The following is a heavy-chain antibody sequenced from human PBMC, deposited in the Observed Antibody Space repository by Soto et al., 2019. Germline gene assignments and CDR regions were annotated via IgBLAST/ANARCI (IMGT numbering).Heavy chain of an antibody. CDR1: GFTFSSYD. Sequence: GGSLRLSCAASGFTFSSYDMHWVRQATEKGQEWVSAIGTAGDTYYPGSVKGRFTISRENAKNSLYLQMNSLRAEDTAVDYCTRAPSDGYFDSWGQGTLVTVSS. CDR3: TRAPSDGYFDS. V-gene: IGHV3-13*01. J-gene: IGHJ4*02. CDR2: IGTAGDT.